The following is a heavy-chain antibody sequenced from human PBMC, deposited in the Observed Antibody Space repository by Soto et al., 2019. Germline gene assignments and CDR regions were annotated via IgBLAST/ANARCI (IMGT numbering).Heavy chain of an antibody. CDR2: IKSKTDGGTT. J-gene: IGHJ5*02. CDR1: GFTFSNAW. V-gene: IGHV3-15*07. CDR3: WAAAGTGWFDP. D-gene: IGHD6-13*01. Sequence: EVQLVESGGGLVKPGGSLRLSCAASGFTFSNAWMNWVRQAPGKGLEWVGSIKSKTDGGTTDYAAPVKGRFTISRDDSKNTLYLQMNSLKSEDTAVYYCWAAAGTGWFDPWGQGTLVTVSS.